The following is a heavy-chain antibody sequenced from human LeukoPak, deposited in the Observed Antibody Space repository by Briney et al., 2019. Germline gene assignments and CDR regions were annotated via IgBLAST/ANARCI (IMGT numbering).Heavy chain of an antibody. Sequence: PGGSLRLSCAASGFTVSSNYMSWVRQAPGKGLEWVSVIYSGGSTYYADSVKGRFTISRDNAKNSLYLQMNSLRAEDTAVYYCARDTGSGSYYYYGMDVWGKGTTVTVSS. CDR2: IYSGGST. CDR3: ARDTGSGSYYYYGMDV. D-gene: IGHD3-10*01. J-gene: IGHJ6*04. CDR1: GFTVSSNY. V-gene: IGHV3-53*01.